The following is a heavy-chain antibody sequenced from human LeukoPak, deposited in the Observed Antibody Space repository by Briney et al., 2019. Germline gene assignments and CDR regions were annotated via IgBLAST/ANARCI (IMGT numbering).Heavy chain of an antibody. Sequence: GGSLRLSCAASGFNFIIYAMVWVRQAPGKGPEWVSSITNSGDKAYYADSVKGRFTISRDNPKNTLYLQMNSLRAEDTALYYCAKAGYNFGLDSWGQGTLVTVSS. CDR2: ITNSGDKA. V-gene: IGHV3-23*01. J-gene: IGHJ4*02. CDR1: GFNFIIYA. D-gene: IGHD5-18*01. CDR3: AKAGYNFGLDS.